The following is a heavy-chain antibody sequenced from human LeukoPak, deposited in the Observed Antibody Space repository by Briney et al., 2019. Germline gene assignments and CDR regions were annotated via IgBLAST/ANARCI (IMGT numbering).Heavy chain of an antibody. D-gene: IGHD3-22*01. CDR2: ISGSGGST. CDR3: AKDLHSWYYDSSGYIYYFDY. CDR1: GFAFSSYA. Sequence: GSLRPSCAASGFAFSSYAMSWVRQAPGEGLEWVSAISGSGGSTYYADSVKGRFTISRDNSKNTLYLQMNSLRAEDTAVYYCAKDLHSWYYDSSGYIYYFDYWGQGTLVTVSS. J-gene: IGHJ4*02. V-gene: IGHV3-23*01.